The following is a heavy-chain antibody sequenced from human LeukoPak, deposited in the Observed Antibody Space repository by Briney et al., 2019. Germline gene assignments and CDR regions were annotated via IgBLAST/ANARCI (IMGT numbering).Heavy chain of an antibody. CDR3: ARSAVQGGVWV. Sequence: GGSLQISCKGSGYHFTSYWIGWVRQVPGKGLEWMGIIYPGDSDTRYSPSFQGQVTISADKSNSTAYLQWSSLKASDTAMYYCARSAVQGGVWVWGQGTLVTVSS. CDR1: GYHFTSYW. D-gene: IGHD3-16*01. J-gene: IGHJ4*02. CDR2: IYPGDSDT. V-gene: IGHV5-51*01.